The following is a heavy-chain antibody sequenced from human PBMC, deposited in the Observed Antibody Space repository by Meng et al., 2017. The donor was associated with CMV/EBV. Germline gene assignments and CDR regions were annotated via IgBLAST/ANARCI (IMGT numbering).Heavy chain of an antibody. V-gene: IGHV4-34*01. J-gene: IGHJ4*02. CDR3: ASSLTYPDY. CDR1: GGSFSGYY. CDR2: INHSGST. D-gene: IGHD2-15*01. Sequence: HVPLQQWGAGLLKPSATLSLTCAVYGGSFSGYYWSWIRQPPGKGLEWIGEINHSGSTNYNPSLKSRVTISVDTSKNQFSLKLSSVTAADTAVYYCASSLTYPDYWGQGTLVTVSS.